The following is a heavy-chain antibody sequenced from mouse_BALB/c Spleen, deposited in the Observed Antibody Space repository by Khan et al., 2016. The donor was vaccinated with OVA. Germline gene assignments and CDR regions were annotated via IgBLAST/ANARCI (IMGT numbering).Heavy chain of an antibody. V-gene: IGHV3-2*02. CDR2: ISYSGVT. CDR1: GYSITSGYA. Sequence: EVQLQESGPGLVKPSQSLSLTCTVTGYSITSGYAWNWIRQFPGNKLEWMGYISYSGVTSYTPSIKSRISITRDTSKNQFFLQLNSVTTEDTATYDCARGNYYGYYFDYWGQGTTRTVSS. D-gene: IGHD1-1*01. CDR3: ARGNYYGYYFDY. J-gene: IGHJ2*01.